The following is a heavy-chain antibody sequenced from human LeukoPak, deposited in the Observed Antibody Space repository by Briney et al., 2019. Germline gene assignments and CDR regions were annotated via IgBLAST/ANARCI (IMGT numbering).Heavy chain of an antibody. V-gene: IGHV4-61*02. J-gene: IGHJ5*02. Sequence: SQTLSLTCTVSGGSISSGSYYWSWIRQPAGKGLEWIGRIYTSGSTNYNPSLKSRVTISVDTSKNQFSLRLRSVTAADTAVYYCAREGLNMIRGVIPKEAWGWFDPWGQGTLVTVSS. CDR1: GGSISSGSYY. D-gene: IGHD3-10*01. CDR3: AREGLNMIRGVIPKEAWGWFDP. CDR2: IYTSGST.